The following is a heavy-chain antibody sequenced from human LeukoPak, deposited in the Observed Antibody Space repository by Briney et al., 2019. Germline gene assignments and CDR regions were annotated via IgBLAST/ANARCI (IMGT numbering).Heavy chain of an antibody. CDR3: ARTDENYYYYGMDV. Sequence: GSLRLSCAASGFTFSSYSMNWVRQAPGKGLEWVSSISSSSSYIYYADSVKGRFTISRDNAKNSLYLQMNSLRAEDTAVYYCARTDENYYYYGMDVWGQGTTVTVSS. CDR2: ISSSSSYI. CDR1: GFTFSSYS. J-gene: IGHJ6*02. V-gene: IGHV3-21*01.